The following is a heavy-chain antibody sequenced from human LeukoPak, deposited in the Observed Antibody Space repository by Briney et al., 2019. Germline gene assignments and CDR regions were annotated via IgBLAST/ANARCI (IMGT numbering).Heavy chain of an antibody. J-gene: IGHJ4*02. D-gene: IGHD3-22*01. Sequence: GRSLRLSCAASGFTFSSYGMHWVRQAPGKGLEWVAVISYDGSNKYYADSVKGRFTISRDNSKNTLYLQMNSLRAEDTAVYYCAKAFYYYDSSGFDYWGQGTLVTVSS. CDR1: GFTFSSYG. CDR3: AKAFYYYDSSGFDY. V-gene: IGHV3-30*18. CDR2: ISYDGSNK.